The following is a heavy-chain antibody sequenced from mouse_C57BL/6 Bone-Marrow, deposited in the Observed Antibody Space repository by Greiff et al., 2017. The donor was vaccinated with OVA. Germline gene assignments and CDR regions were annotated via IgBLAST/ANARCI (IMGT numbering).Heavy chain of an antibody. D-gene: IGHD2-4*01. CDR1: GYTFTGYW. Sequence: QVQLQQSGAELMKPGASVKLSCKATGYTFTGYWIEWVKQRPGHGLEWIGEILPGSGSTNYNEKFKGKATFTADTSSNTAYMQLSSLTTEDSAIYYCARRDYDYDRIPLCYYAMDYWGQGTSVTVSS. CDR3: ARRDYDYDRIPLCYYAMDY. CDR2: ILPGSGST. V-gene: IGHV1-9*01. J-gene: IGHJ4*01.